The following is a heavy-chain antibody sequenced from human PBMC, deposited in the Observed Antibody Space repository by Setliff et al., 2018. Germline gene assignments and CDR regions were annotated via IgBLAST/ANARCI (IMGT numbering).Heavy chain of an antibody. D-gene: IGHD5-18*01. CDR1: GYTFTSYY. J-gene: IGHJ4*02. V-gene: IGHV1-46*01. Sequence: ASVKVSCKASGYTFTSYYMHWVRQAPGQGLEWMGIINPSGGSTSYAQKFQGRVTMTEDTSTDTAYMELSSLRSEDTAVYYCATSVSWIQLVLYPQGHPEPFDYWGQGTLVTVSS. CDR3: ATSVSWIQLVLYPQGHPEPFDY. CDR2: INPSGGST.